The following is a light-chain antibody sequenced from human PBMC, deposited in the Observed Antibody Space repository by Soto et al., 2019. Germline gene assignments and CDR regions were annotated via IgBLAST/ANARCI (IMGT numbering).Light chain of an antibody. CDR2: DAS. V-gene: IGKV3-11*01. CDR3: QQQSNWPPT. CDR1: QSVSRY. Sequence: IVLTQSPATLSLSPGERATLSWGASQSVSRYLAWYQQKPGQAPRLLIYDASNRATGIPARFSGSGSGTDFTLTISSLENEDFAVYYCQQQSNWPPTFGQGTRLEIK. J-gene: IGKJ5*01.